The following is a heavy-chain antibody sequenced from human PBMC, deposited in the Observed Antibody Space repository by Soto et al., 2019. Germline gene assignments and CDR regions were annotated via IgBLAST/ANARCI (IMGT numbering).Heavy chain of an antibody. Sequence: SGGSLRLSCAASGFTFSNAWMSWVRQAPGKGLEWVGRIKSKTDGGTTDYATPVKGRFTISRDDSKNTLYLQMNSLKTEDTAVYYCTTDHITMVRGVTYYYYYGMDVWGQGTTVTVSS. CDR3: TTDHITMVRGVTYYYYYGMDV. D-gene: IGHD3-10*01. J-gene: IGHJ6*02. V-gene: IGHV3-15*01. CDR2: IKSKTDGGTT. CDR1: GFTFSNAW.